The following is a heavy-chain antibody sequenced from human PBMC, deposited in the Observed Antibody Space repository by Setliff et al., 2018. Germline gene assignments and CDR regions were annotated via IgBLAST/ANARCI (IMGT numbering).Heavy chain of an antibody. V-gene: IGHV1-8*03. Sequence: ASVKVSCKAYGYTFSRNYITWVRQAPGQGLEWMGWMNPNSGHTGYAQKFQGRVTITRNTSISTTYMELSSLRSEDTAVYYCARGSRSGGKGGYNWFDPWGQGTLVTVLL. J-gene: IGHJ5*02. D-gene: IGHD2-15*01. CDR3: ARGSRSGGKGGYNWFDP. CDR2: MNPNSGHT. CDR1: GYTFSRNY.